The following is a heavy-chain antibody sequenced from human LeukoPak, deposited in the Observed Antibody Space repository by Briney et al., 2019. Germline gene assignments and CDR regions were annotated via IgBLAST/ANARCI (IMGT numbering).Heavy chain of an antibody. CDR1: GGSISSGAYY. V-gene: IGHV4-31*03. CDR3: ARLLQTGIAARHYYFDY. D-gene: IGHD6-6*01. J-gene: IGHJ4*02. Sequence: SQTLSLTCTVSGGSISSGAYYWSWIRQHPGKGLEWIGYIYYSGSTYYNPSLKSRVTISVDTSKNQFSLKLSPVTAADTAVYYCARLLQTGIAARHYYFDYWGQGTLVTVSS. CDR2: IYYSGST.